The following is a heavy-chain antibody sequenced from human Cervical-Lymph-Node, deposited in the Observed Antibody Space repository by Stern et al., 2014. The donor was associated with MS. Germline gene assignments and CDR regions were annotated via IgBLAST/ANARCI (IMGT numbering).Heavy chain of an antibody. CDR2: INTYNGDT. V-gene: IGHV1-18*01. J-gene: IGHJ2*01. CDR3: ARDTAQVASWYFDL. CDR1: GYTFTSSG. Sequence: VHLVESGVEVKKPGASVKVSCKASGYTFTSSGITWVRQAPGHGLEWMGWINTYNGDTNYVQKLQGRVTMTTDTSTTTAHMEVRSLRYDDTAVYYCARDTAQVASWYFDLWGRGTLVTVSS. D-gene: IGHD2-21*02.